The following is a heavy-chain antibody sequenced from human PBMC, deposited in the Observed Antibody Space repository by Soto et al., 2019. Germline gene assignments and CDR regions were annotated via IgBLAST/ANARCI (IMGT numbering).Heavy chain of an antibody. J-gene: IGHJ6*03. D-gene: IGHD6-13*01. V-gene: IGHV4-39*01. CDR3: ARPAAGYYYSYMDV. CDR2: IYYSGST. Sequence: SETMSLTCTVSGGSISSSSYYWGWIRQPPGKGLEWIGSIYYSGSTYYNPSLKGRVTISVDTSKNQFSLKLSSVTAADTAVYYCARPAAGYYYSYMDVWGKGTTVTVSS. CDR1: GGSISSSSYY.